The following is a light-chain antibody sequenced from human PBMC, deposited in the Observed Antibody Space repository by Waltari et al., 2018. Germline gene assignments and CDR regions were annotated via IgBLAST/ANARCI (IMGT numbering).Light chain of an antibody. CDR3: QQYNNWPPAT. V-gene: IGKV3-15*01. CDR2: GAS. Sequence: EVEMTQSPATLSVSPGERATLSCRASHSVSRNLAWYQQKPGQAPRLLIFGASNRATGIPARFRGSGSGTEFTLTITRMQSEDFAVYYCQQYNNWPPATFGQGTKVEIK. CDR1: HSVSRN. J-gene: IGKJ1*01.